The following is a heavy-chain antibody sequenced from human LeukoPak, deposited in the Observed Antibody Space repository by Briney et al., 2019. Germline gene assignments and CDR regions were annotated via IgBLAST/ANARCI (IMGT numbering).Heavy chain of an antibody. J-gene: IGHJ6*03. D-gene: IGHD6-6*01. Sequence: ASVKVSCKASGYTFTSYGISWVRQAPGQGLEWMGWISAYNGNTNYAQELQGRVTMTTDTSTSTAYMELRSLRSDDTAVYYCARAYSSSYQFYYYYYMDVWGKGTTVTVSS. CDR3: ARAYSSSYQFYYYYYMDV. CDR1: GYTFTSYG. CDR2: ISAYNGNT. V-gene: IGHV1-18*01.